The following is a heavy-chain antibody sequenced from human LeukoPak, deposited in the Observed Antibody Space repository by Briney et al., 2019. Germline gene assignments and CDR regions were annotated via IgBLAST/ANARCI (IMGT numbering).Heavy chain of an antibody. V-gene: IGHV1-46*01. Sequence: ASVKVSCKASGYTFTSYYMHWVRQAPGQGLEWMGIINPSGGSTSYAQKFQGRVTMTTDTSTSTAYMELRSLRSDDTAVYYCARGKGRLWFGELLSAFDYWGQGTLVTVSS. CDR1: GYTFTSYY. CDR2: INPSGGST. CDR3: ARGKGRLWFGELLSAFDY. J-gene: IGHJ4*02. D-gene: IGHD3-10*01.